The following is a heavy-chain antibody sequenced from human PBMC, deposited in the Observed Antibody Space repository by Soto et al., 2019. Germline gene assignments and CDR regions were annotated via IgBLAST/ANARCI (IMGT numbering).Heavy chain of an antibody. D-gene: IGHD6-13*01. V-gene: IGHV4-39*07. Sequence: PSETLSLTCTVAGGSISSSSYYWSWLRQPPGKGREWIGRIYHSGSTNYNPSLKSRVTISVDKSKNQFSLKLSSVTAADTAVYYCARDVGPIAAAGRNGFDPWGQGTLVTVSS. CDR1: GGSISSSSYY. CDR2: IYHSGST. CDR3: ARDVGPIAAAGRNGFDP. J-gene: IGHJ5*02.